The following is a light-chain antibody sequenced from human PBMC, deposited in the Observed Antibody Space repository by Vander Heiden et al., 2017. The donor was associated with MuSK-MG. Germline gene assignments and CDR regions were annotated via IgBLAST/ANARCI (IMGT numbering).Light chain of an antibody. CDR2: AAS. CDR3: QHNYGTPNT. V-gene: IGKV1-39*01. J-gene: IGKJ2*01. Sequence: IQMTQSPSSLSASVGDRATITCRATQTSARYLNWYQQRPGKAPNLLIYAASRLQSGVPARFSGSGSGTDFRLSISSLQAEDVATYYCQHNYGTPNTFGQGTKLEIK. CDR1: QTSARY.